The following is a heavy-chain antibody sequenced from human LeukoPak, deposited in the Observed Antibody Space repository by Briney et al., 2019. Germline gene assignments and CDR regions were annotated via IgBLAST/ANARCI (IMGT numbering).Heavy chain of an antibody. Sequence: PAGGSLRLSCAASGFTSSSYGMHWVRQAPGKGLEWVAVISYDGSNIYYVDSVKGRFTISRENAKNSLSLQINSLKAEDTAVYYCVRQQTSHGNFDYWGQGTLVTVSS. V-gene: IGHV3-30*03. CDR2: ISYDGSNI. CDR1: GFTSSSYG. J-gene: IGHJ4*02. D-gene: IGHD1-26*01. CDR3: VRQQTSHGNFDY.